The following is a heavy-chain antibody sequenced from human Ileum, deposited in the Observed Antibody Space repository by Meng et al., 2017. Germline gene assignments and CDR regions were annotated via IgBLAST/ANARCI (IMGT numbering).Heavy chain of an antibody. Sequence: QVQLQEAGPGPVRPSGPLSLTCAVSSGSISSNTYWSWVRQPPGKGLEWIGQISHSGSAYYNPSLKSRVTMSVDKSKSQFSLMLTSVTAADTAIYYCARHGGYSQDFWGQGTLVTVSS. D-gene: IGHD4-23*01. CDR2: ISHSGSA. CDR1: SGSISSNTY. J-gene: IGHJ4*02. CDR3: ARHGGYSQDF. V-gene: IGHV4-4*02.